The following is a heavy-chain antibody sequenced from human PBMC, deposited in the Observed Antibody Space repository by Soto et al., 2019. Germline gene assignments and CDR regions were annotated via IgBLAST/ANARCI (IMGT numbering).Heavy chain of an antibody. CDR2: IRVSGGST. CDR1: GFTFRNYA. CDR3: AKGRYYYDSSGYRLFDF. Sequence: GGSLRLSCAASGFTFRNYAMNWVRQAPGKGLEWVSGIRVSGGSTYYADSVKGRFTVSRDNSKNTVFLQMNSLRAEDTAVYFCAKGRYYYDSSGYRLFDFWGQGTLVTVSS. V-gene: IGHV3-23*01. D-gene: IGHD3-22*01. J-gene: IGHJ4*02.